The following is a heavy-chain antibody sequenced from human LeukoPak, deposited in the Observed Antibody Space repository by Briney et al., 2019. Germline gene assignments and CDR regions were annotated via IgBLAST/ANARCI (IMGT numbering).Heavy chain of an antibody. J-gene: IGHJ4*02. V-gene: IGHV3-74*01. CDR1: GFTFSSYW. Sequence: GGSLRLSCAASGFTFSSYWMHWVRQAPGKGLVWVSRINSDGSSTSYADSVKGRFTISRDNAENTLYLQMNNLRAEDTAVYYCARGSGWYEGYFDYWGQGTLVTVSS. D-gene: IGHD6-19*01. CDR2: INSDGSST. CDR3: ARGSGWYEGYFDY.